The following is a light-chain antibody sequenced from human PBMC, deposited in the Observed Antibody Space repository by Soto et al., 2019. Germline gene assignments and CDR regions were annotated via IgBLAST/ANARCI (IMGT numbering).Light chain of an antibody. Sequence: DIQMTQSPSTLSADAGDRVIITCRASQSVSKWLAWYQQKPGKAPTLLMYDASNLQGGVPSRFSGSGSGTDFTLTISSLQPEDFATYYCQQLTSYPITFGQGTRLEIK. V-gene: IGKV1-5*01. CDR3: QQLTSYPIT. CDR1: QSVSKW. J-gene: IGKJ5*01. CDR2: DAS.